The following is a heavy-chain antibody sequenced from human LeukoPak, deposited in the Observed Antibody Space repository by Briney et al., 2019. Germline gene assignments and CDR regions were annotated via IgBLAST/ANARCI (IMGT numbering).Heavy chain of an antibody. CDR3: ARGYRGYYFDY. CDR2: IYYSGST. D-gene: IGHD5-18*01. CDR1: GGSISSYY. V-gene: IGHV4-59*01. Sequence: PSETLSLTCTVSGGSISSYYWSWIRQPPGKGLEWIGYIYYSGSTNYNPSLKSRVTISVDTSKNQFPLKLSSVTAADTAVYYCARGYRGYYFDYWGQGTLVTVSS. J-gene: IGHJ4*02.